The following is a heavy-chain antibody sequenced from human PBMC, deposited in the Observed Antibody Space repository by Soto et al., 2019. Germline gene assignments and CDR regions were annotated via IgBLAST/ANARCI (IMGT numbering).Heavy chain of an antibody. D-gene: IGHD3-10*01. J-gene: IGHJ4*02. V-gene: IGHV1-2*02. Sequence: ASVKVSCKASGYTFTGYYMHWVRQAPGQGLEWMGWINPNSGGTNYAQKFQCRVTMTRDTSISTAYMELSRLRSDDTAVYYCARSRGSGSYYTPWYFDYWGQGTLVTVSS. CDR1: GYTFTGYY. CDR3: ARSRGSGSYYTPWYFDY. CDR2: INPNSGGT.